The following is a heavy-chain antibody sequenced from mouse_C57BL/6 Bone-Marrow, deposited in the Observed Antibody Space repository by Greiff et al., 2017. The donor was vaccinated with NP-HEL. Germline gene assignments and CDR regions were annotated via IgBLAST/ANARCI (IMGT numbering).Heavy chain of an antibody. CDR2: IDPSDSYT. Sequence: QVQLQQPGAELVMPGASVKLSCKASGYTFTSYWMHWVKQRPGQGLEWIGEIDPSDSYTNYNQKFKGKSTLTVDKSSSTAYMQLSSLTSEDSAVYYCARSDYDGEGAMDYWGQGTSVTVSS. D-gene: IGHD2-4*01. J-gene: IGHJ4*01. CDR1: GYTFTSYW. CDR3: ARSDYDGEGAMDY. V-gene: IGHV1-69*01.